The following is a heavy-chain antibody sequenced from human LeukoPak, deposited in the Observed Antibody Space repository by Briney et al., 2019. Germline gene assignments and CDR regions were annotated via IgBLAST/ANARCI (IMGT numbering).Heavy chain of an antibody. CDR2: INPNSGGT. V-gene: IGHV1-2*02. Sequence: GASVKVSCKASGYTFAGYYMHWVRQAPGQGLEWMGWINPNSGGTNYAQKFQGRVTMTRDTSISTAYMELSRLRSDDTAVYYCARVRVVAGLRYHYYYGMDVWGQGTTVTVSS. CDR1: GYTFAGYY. CDR3: ARVRVVAGLRYHYYYGMDV. J-gene: IGHJ6*02. D-gene: IGHD2-15*01.